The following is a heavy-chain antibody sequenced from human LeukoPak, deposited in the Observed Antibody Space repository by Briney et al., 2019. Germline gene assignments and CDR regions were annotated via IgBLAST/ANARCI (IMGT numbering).Heavy chain of an antibody. V-gene: IGHV4-34*01. CDR3: XXXXXXXXXWSGYHRRYYFDY. Sequence: SETLSLTCAVYGGSFSGYYWSWIRQPPGKGLEWIGEINHSGSTNYNPSLKSRVTISVDTSKNQFSLKLSSVTAADTAVYYCXXXXXXXXXWSGYHRRYYFDYWGQGTLVTVSS. CDR2: INHSGST. CDR1: GGSFSGYY. J-gene: IGHJ4*02. D-gene: IGHD3-3*01.